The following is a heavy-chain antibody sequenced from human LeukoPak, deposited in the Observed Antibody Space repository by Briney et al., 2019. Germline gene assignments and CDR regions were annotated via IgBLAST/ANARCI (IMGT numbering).Heavy chain of an antibody. CDR2: ISAYNGNT. CDR1: GYTFINYG. CDR3: ARVHNWNFHYYYGMDV. J-gene: IGHJ6*02. V-gene: IGHV1-18*01. D-gene: IGHD1-7*01. Sequence: GASVKVSCKASGYTFINYGINWVRQAPGQGLEWMGWISAYNGNTNYAQSLQGRVTMTTDTSTSTVYMEMRSLTSDDTAVYYCARVHNWNFHYYYGMDVWGQGTTVTVSS.